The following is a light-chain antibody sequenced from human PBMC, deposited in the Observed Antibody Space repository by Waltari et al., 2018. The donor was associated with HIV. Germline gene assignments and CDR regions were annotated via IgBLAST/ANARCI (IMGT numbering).Light chain of an antibody. J-gene: IGLJ1*01. CDR2: GKN. V-gene: IGLV3-19*01. CDR3: DSRDTNNKHHV. Sequence: SSELTQDPAVSVALGQTVRITCQGASLTKYSATWSQQKPGQAPLLILYGKNHYRRSGIPARFSGSASGTTASLTITGAQAEDEADYYCDSRDTNNKHHVFGTGT. CDR1: SLTKYS.